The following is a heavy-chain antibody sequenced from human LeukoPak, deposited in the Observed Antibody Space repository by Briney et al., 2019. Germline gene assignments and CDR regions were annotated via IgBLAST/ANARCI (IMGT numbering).Heavy chain of an antibody. CDR2: ISYDGSNK. V-gene: IGHV3-30*18. CDR1: GFTFSSYG. CDR3: AKDVSYYDSLGIFDY. Sequence: PGGSLRLSCAASGFTFSSYGMHWVRQAPGKGLEWVAVISYDGSNKYYADSVKGRFTISRDNSKNTLYLQMNSLRAEDTAVYYCAKDVSYYDSLGIFDYWGQGTLATVSS. J-gene: IGHJ4*02. D-gene: IGHD3-22*01.